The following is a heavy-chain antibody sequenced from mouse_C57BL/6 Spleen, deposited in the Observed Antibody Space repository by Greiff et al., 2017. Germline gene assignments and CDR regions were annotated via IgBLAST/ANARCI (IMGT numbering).Heavy chain of an antibody. J-gene: IGHJ2*01. V-gene: IGHV1-81*01. D-gene: IGHD1-1*01. Sequence: QVQLKESGAELARPGASVTLSCKASGYTFTSYGLSWVKQRPGQGLEWIGEIYPRSGNTYYNEKFKGTATLTADKSSSTAYMELRSLTSEDSAVYFWARWGTVVALYYFDYWGQGTTLTVSS. CDR2: IYPRSGNT. CDR1: GYTFTSYG. CDR3: ARWGTVVALYYFDY.